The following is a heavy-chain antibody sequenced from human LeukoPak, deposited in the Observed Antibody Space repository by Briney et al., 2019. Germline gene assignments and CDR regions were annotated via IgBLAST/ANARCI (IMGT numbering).Heavy chain of an antibody. D-gene: IGHD6-19*01. V-gene: IGHV1-8*01. J-gene: IGHJ4*02. Sequence: ASVKVSCKASGYTFPSYDINWVRQAAGQGLEWMGWMNPNSGNTVYAQKFQGRVTMTRNTSISTAYMELSSLRSDDTAVYYCARAGSSGWFDFDNWGQGTLVSVS. CDR3: ARAGSSGWFDFDN. CDR2: MNPNSGNT. CDR1: GYTFPSYD.